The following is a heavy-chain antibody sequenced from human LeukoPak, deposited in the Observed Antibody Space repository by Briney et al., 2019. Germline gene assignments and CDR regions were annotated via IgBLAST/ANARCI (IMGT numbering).Heavy chain of an antibody. CDR1: GYSISSGYY. Sequence: SETLSLTCTVTGYSISSGYYWGWIRQPPGKGLEWIGSIYHSGSTYYNPSLKSRVTISVDTSKNQFSLKLSSVTAADTAVYYCARDRGLGAFDYWGQGTLVTVSS. V-gene: IGHV4-38-2*02. J-gene: IGHJ4*02. CDR2: IYHSGST. CDR3: ARDRGLGAFDY. D-gene: IGHD3-10*01.